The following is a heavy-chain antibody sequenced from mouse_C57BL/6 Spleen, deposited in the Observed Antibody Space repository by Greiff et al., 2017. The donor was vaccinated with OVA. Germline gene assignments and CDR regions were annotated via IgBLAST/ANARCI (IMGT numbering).Heavy chain of an antibody. D-gene: IGHD1-1*02. CDR1: GFTFSSYG. J-gene: IGHJ4*01. CDR2: ISSGGSYT. V-gene: IGHV5-6*01. CDR3: ARRGLLFYAMDY. Sequence: VQLKESGGDLVKPGGSLKLSCAASGFTFSSYGMSWVRQTPDKRLEWVATISSGGSYTYYPDSVKGRFTISRDNAKNTLYLQMSSLKSEDTAMYYCARRGLLFYAMDYWGQGTSVTVSS.